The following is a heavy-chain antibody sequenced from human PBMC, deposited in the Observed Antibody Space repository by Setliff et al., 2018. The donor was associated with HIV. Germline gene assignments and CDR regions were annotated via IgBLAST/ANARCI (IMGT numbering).Heavy chain of an antibody. Sequence: GSLRLSCAASGFSLSKYWMSWVRQAPGKGLEWVANINQDGREKYYVDSLKGRFTISRDNSKNTLFLQLNTLRPEDTAVYYCASARIPTGGTSTSLDYWGQGALVTVSS. CDR1: GFSLSKYW. CDR3: ASARIPTGGTSTSLDY. V-gene: IGHV3-7*01. CDR2: INQDGREK. J-gene: IGHJ4*02. D-gene: IGHD1-1*01.